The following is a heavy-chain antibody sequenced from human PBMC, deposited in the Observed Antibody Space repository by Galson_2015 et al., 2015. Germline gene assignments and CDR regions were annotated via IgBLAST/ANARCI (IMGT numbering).Heavy chain of an antibody. CDR3: ATRHSYCGGDCYSAYYYYYMDV. D-gene: IGHD2-21*02. V-gene: IGHV1-69*13. CDR1: GGTFSSYA. Sequence: SVKVSCKASGGTFSSYAISWVRQAPGQGLEWMGGIIPIFGTANYAQKFQGRVTITADESTSTAYMELSSLRSEDTAVYYCATRHSYCGGDCYSAYYYYYMDVWGKGTTVTVSS. J-gene: IGHJ6*03. CDR2: IIPIFGTA.